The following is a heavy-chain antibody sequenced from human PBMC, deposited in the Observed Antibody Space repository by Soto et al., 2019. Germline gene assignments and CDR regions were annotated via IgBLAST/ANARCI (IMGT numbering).Heavy chain of an antibody. CDR2: IYYSGST. J-gene: IGHJ5*02. CDR1: GGSISSGGYY. V-gene: IGHV4-31*03. CDR3: ARDGGIAAAGSHNWFDP. Sequence: SETLSLTCTVSGGSISSGGYYWIWIRHHPGKGLEWIGYIYYSGSTYYNPSLKSRVTISVDTSKNQFSLKLSSVTAADTAVYYCARDGGIAAAGSHNWFDPWGQGTLVTVSS. D-gene: IGHD6-13*01.